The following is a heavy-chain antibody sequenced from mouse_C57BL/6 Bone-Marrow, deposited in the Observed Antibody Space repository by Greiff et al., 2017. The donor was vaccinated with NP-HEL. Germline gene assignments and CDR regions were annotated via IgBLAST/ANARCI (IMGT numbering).Heavy chain of an antibody. CDR3: VREGGKGYFDV. V-gene: IGHV10-3*01. D-gene: IGHD2-1*01. J-gene: IGHJ1*03. CDR1: GFTFNTYA. CDR2: LRSKSSNYAT. Sequence: EVKLMESGGGLVQPKGSLKLSCAASGFTFNTYAMHWVRQAPGKGVEWVARLRSKSSNYATYSADSVKDRFTISRDDSQSMLYLQMNNLKTEDTAMYYCVREGGKGYFDVWGTGTTVTVSS.